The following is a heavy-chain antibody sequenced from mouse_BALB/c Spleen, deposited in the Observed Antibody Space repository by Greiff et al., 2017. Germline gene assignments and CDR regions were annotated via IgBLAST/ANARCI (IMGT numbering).Heavy chain of an antibody. D-gene: IGHD2-14*01. CDR2: ISYSGST. V-gene: IGHV3-2*02. CDR3: AKKDYRYDFDY. J-gene: IGHJ2*01. Sequence: EVMLVESGPGLVKPSQSLSLTCTVTGYSITSDYAWNWIRQFPGNKLEWMGYISYSGSTSYNPSLKSRISITRDTSKNQFFLQLNSVTTEDTATYYCAKKDYRYDFDYWGQGTTLTVSS. CDR1: GYSITSDYA.